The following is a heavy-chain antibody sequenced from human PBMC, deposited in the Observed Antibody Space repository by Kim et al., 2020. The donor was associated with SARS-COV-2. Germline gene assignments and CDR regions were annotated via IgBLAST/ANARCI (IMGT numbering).Heavy chain of an antibody. CDR3: ARPDSDYYYDSSGYYNGCAFDI. Sequence: ASVKVSCKASGYIFTSYAMNWVRQVPGQGLEWMGWINTKTGNPTYAQGFTGRFVFSSDTSVSTAYLQIISLKAEDTAVYYCARPDSDYYYDSSGYYNGCAFDIWGQGAMVTVSS. CDR2: INTKTGNP. D-gene: IGHD3-22*01. CDR1: GYIFTSYA. V-gene: IGHV7-4-1*02. J-gene: IGHJ3*02.